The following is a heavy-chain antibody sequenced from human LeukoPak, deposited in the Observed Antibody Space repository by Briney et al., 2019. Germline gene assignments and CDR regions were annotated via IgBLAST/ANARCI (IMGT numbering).Heavy chain of an antibody. CDR2: INPNSGGT. J-gene: IGHJ5*02. D-gene: IGHD5-12*01. CDR3: ARGHSGHENWFDP. V-gene: IGHV1-2*02. Sequence: ASVKVSCKASGYTFTGYYMHWVRQAPGQGLEWMGWINPNSGGTNYAQKFQGRVTMTRDTSISTAYMELSRLRSDDTAVYYCARGHSGHENWFDPWGQGTLVTVSS. CDR1: GYTFTGYY.